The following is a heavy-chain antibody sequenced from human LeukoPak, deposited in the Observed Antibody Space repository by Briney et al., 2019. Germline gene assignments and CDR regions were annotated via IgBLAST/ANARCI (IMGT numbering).Heavy chain of an antibody. CDR3: ARDKVDYDFWSGYYDY. CDR1: GYTFTSYY. J-gene: IGHJ4*02. D-gene: IGHD3-3*01. CDR2: INPSGGST. Sequence: GASVKVSCKASGYTFTSYYMHWVRQAPGQGLEWMGIINPSGGSTSYAQKFQGRVTMTRDTSTSTVYMELSSLRSEVTAVYYCARDKVDYDFWSGYYDYWGQGTLVTVSS. V-gene: IGHV1-46*01.